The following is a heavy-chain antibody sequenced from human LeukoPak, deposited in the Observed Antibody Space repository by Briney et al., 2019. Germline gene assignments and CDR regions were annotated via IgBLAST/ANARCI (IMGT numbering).Heavy chain of an antibody. J-gene: IGHJ4*02. Sequence: QTGGSLRLSCGASGFTFSTYEMNWVRQSPGKGLEWVAYISTSGGIIYYADSVRGRFTISRDNAKNSLFLQMNSLIAEDTAVYYCARAELGYCSGGTCYIPYYFEYWGRGTLVTVSS. CDR2: ISTSGGII. V-gene: IGHV3-48*03. CDR3: ARAELGYCSGGTCYIPYYFEY. CDR1: GFTFSTYE. D-gene: IGHD2-15*01.